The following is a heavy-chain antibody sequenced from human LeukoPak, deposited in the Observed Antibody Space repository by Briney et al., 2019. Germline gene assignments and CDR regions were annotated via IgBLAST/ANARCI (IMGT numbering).Heavy chain of an antibody. D-gene: IGHD4-23*01. CDR2: ISSSSSYI. Sequence: GGSLRLSCAASGFTFSSYSMNWVRQAPGKGLEWVSSISSSSSYIYYADSVKGRFTISRDNAKNSLYLQMNSLRAEDTAVYYCARDRVAVASYYYYMDVWGKGTTVTVSS. V-gene: IGHV3-21*01. CDR3: ARDRVAVASYYYYMDV. J-gene: IGHJ6*03. CDR1: GFTFSSYS.